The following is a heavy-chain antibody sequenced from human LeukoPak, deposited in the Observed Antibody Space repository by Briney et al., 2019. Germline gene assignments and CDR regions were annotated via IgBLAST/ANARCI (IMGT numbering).Heavy chain of an antibody. D-gene: IGHD4-23*01. CDR1: GGSISSGDYY. V-gene: IGHV4-30-4*08. CDR3: AGAEMTTSKLRAYYFDY. CDR2: IYYSGST. J-gene: IGHJ4*02. Sequence: PSQTLSLTCTVSGGSISSGDYYWSWIRQPPGKGLEWIGYIYYSGSTNYNPSLKSRVTISVDTSKNQFSLKLSSVTAADTAVYYCAGAEMTTSKLRAYYFDYWGQGTLVTVSS.